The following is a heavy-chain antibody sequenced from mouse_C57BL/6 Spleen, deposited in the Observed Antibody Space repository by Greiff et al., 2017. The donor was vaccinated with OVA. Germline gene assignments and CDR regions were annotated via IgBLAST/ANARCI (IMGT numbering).Heavy chain of an antibody. Sequence: QVQLQQPGAELVKPGASVKLSCKASGYTFTSYWMHWVKQRPGQGLEWIGMIHPNSGSTNYNEKFKSKATLTVDKSSSTAYMQLSSLTSYYAAVYFCARGVTTVRYFDVWGTGTTVTVSS. CDR2: IHPNSGST. D-gene: IGHD1-1*01. J-gene: IGHJ1*03. CDR3: ARGVTTVRYFDV. V-gene: IGHV1-64*01. CDR1: GYTFTSYW.